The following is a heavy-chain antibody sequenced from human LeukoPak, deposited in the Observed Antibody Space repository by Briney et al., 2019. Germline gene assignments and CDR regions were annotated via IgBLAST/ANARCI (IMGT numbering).Heavy chain of an antibody. CDR1: GFIFSNYG. CDR3: AKLFFPNY. D-gene: IGHD2/OR15-2a*01. J-gene: IGHJ4*02. Sequence: GRSLRFSCAASGFIFSNYGMHWVRQAPGKGLEWVALISYDGSNQYYADSVRGRFTISRDNSKNTLYLQMNSLRAEDTAVYYCAKLFFPNYWGQGTLVIVSS. V-gene: IGHV3-30*18. CDR2: ISYDGSNQ.